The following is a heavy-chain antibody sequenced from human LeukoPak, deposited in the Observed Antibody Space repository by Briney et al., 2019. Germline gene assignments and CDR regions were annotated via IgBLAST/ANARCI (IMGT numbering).Heavy chain of an antibody. CDR1: GGSISSYY. J-gene: IGHJ4*02. CDR2: IYYSGST. CDR3: ARQRKGLDY. D-gene: IGHD6-25*01. V-gene: IGHV4-59*05. Sequence: SETLSLTCSVSGGSISSYYWSWIRQSPGKGLEWIGSIYYSGSTYYNPSLKSRVTISVDTSKNQFSLKLSSVTAADTAVYYCARQRKGLDYWGQGTLVTVSS.